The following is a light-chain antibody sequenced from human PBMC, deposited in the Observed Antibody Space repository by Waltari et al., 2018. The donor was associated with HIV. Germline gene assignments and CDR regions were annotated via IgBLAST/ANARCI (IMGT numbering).Light chain of an antibody. CDR3: QSADSSGSSWV. CDR1: SLPKQY. J-gene: IGLJ3*02. V-gene: IGLV3-25*03. Sequence: SYELTQPPSVSVSPGQTARIPCSGDSLPKQYVYWYQQRPGRAPVLVIYKDSERPSAIPERFSGSRSGTTVTLTISGVQADDEADYYCQSADSSGSSWVFGGGTKLTV. CDR2: KDS.